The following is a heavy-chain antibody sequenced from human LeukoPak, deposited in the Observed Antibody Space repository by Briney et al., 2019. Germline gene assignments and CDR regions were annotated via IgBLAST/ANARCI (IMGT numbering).Heavy chain of an antibody. Sequence: ARSLRLSCAASGFTFSSYGMDWVRQAAGKWLEWVAVISYDGRNKSYADSVKGRFTISRDNSKNTLYLQMNSLRAEDTAVYYCAKEMGYCSSTSCPGMDVGGKGTTVTVSS. V-gene: IGHV3-30*18. CDR1: GFTFSSYG. CDR2: ISYDGRNK. J-gene: IGHJ6*04. D-gene: IGHD2-2*01. CDR3: AKEMGYCSSTSCPGMDV.